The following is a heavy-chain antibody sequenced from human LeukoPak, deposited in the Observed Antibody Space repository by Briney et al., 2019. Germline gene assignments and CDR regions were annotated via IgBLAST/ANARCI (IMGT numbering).Heavy chain of an antibody. V-gene: IGHV3-74*01. J-gene: IGHJ4*02. CDR2: INLDGSTT. CDR3: AKRGVVIRVILVGFHKEANYFES. Sequence: PGGSLRLSCEASGFTFRYRWMHWVRQAPGKGLVWVSHINLDGSTTTYADSVKGRFTISRDNSKNTLYLQMTSLRAEDTAVYFCAKRGVVIRVILVGFHKEANYFESWGQGALVTVSS. CDR1: GFTFRYRW. D-gene: IGHD3-22*01.